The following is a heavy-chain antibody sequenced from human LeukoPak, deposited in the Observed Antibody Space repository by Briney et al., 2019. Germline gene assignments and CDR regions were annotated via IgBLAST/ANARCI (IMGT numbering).Heavy chain of an antibody. CDR3: AREVAAAGKGRYFDY. D-gene: IGHD6-13*01. J-gene: IGHJ4*02. CDR1: GFTFSSYW. Sequence: GGSLRLSCAASGFTFSSYWMHWVRQAPGKGLVWVSRINSDGSSTSYADSVKGRFTISRDNAKNTLYLQMNSLRAEDTAVYYCAREVAAAGKGRYFDYWGQGTLVTVSS. V-gene: IGHV3-74*01. CDR2: INSDGSST.